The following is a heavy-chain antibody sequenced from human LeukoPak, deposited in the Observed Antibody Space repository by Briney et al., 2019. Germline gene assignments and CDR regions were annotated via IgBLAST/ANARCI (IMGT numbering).Heavy chain of an antibody. CDR1: GYTFTGYY. V-gene: IGHV1-2*02. J-gene: IGHJ4*02. Sequence: GASVKVSCKASGYTFTGYYIHWVRQAPGQGLEWMGWINPNSGGTNYAQKFQGRVTMTRDTSMSTGYMELSGLRSDDTAVYYCSRDSGYCSGGSCWYFDFWGQGTLVTVSA. CDR3: SRDSGYCSGGSCWYFDF. D-gene: IGHD2-15*01. CDR2: INPNSGGT.